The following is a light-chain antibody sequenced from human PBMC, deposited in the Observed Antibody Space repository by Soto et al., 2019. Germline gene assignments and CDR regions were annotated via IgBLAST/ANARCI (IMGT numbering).Light chain of an antibody. V-gene: IGLV4-69*01. CDR1: SGHSSYA. Sequence: QSVLTQSPSASASLGASVKLTCTLRSGHSSYAIAWHQQQPEKGPRYLMKLNSDGSHSKGDGIPDRFSGSSSGAERYLTISSLQSEDEAHYYCQTWGTGTYVVFGGGTKLTVL. CDR2: LNSDGSH. CDR3: QTWGTGTYVV. J-gene: IGLJ2*01.